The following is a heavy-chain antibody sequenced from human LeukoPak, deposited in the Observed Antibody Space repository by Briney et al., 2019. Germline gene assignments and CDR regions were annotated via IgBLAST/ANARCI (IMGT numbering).Heavy chain of an antibody. CDR2: IGTGGDT. J-gene: IGHJ2*01. CDR1: GFSFNSYD. V-gene: IGHV3-13*01. CDR3: ARDRGYDFWSGSFDL. Sequence: GGSLRLSCAASGFSFNSYDMHWVRQVRGKGLEWVGAIGTGGDTYYADSVKGRFTISRESAKKSLYLQMDCLRAGDTAVYYCARDRGYDFWSGSFDLWGRGTLVTVSS. D-gene: IGHD3-3*01.